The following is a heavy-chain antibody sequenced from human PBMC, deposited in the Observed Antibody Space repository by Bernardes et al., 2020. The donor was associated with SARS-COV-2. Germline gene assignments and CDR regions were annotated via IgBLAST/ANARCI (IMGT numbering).Heavy chain of an antibody. CDR2: ISGNGGGT. Sequence: GGSLRLSCAASGFKFYSYAMSWVRQAPGKGLEWVSGISGNGGGTYYAGSVKGRFTISRDNSKSTLYLQMNSLRAEDTAVYYCAKDLEWELRAGIDSWGQGTLVTVSS. V-gene: IGHV3-23*01. CDR1: GFKFYSYA. CDR3: AKDLEWELRAGIDS. J-gene: IGHJ4*02. D-gene: IGHD1-26*01.